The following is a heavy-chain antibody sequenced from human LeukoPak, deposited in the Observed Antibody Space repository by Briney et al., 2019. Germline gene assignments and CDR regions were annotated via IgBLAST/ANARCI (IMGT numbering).Heavy chain of an antibody. CDR2: ISSSSSYI. CDR3: ASVPGIAVAGTDY. D-gene: IGHD6-19*01. Sequence: GGSLRLSCAASGFTFSSYSMNWVRQAPGMGLEWVSSISSSSSYIYYADSVRGRFTISRDNAKNSLYLQMNSLRAEDTAVYYCASVPGIAVAGTDYWGQGTLVTVSP. CDR1: GFTFSSYS. V-gene: IGHV3-21*01. J-gene: IGHJ4*02.